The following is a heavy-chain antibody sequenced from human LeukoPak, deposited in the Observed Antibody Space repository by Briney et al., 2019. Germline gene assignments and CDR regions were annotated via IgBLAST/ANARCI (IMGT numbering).Heavy chain of an antibody. Sequence: SETLSLTCAVYGGSFSGYYWSWIRQPPGKGLEWIGYIYYSGSTNYNPSLKSRVTISVDTSKNQFSLKLSSVTAADTAVYYCARVSDYGDHFDYWGQGTLVTVSS. J-gene: IGHJ4*02. CDR3: ARVSDYGDHFDY. D-gene: IGHD4-17*01. CDR2: IYYSGST. V-gene: IGHV4-59*01. CDR1: GGSFSGYY.